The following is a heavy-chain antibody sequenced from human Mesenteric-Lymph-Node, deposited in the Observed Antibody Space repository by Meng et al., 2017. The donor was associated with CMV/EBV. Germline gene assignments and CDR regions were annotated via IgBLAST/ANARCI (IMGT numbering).Heavy chain of an antibody. Sequence: SETLSLTCTVSGASITSSDYYWGWIRQPPGKGLEWIGNIYHSGTTSYNPSLKSRVTMSMDTSNNQFSLELNFVTAADTAVYYCARGLPTVVSFFYYWGQGKLVTVSS. CDR2: IYHSGTT. CDR1: GASITSSDYY. D-gene: IGHD4-23*01. V-gene: IGHV4-39*07. J-gene: IGHJ4*02. CDR3: ARGLPTVVSFFYY.